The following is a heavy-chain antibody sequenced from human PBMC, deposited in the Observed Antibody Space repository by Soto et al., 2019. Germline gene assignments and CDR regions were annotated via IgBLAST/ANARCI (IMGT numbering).Heavy chain of an antibody. D-gene: IGHD6-19*01. V-gene: IGHV3-33*08. CDR3: ARDEDPWQWLVPFVY. J-gene: IGHJ4*02. CDR2: IWYDGSNK. Sequence: PGGSLRLSCAASGFTFSSYGMHWVRQAPGKGLEWVAVIWYDGSNKYYADSVKGRFTISRDNSKNTLYLQMNSLRAEDTAVYYCARDEDPWQWLVPFVYWGQGTLVTVSS. CDR1: GFTFSSYG.